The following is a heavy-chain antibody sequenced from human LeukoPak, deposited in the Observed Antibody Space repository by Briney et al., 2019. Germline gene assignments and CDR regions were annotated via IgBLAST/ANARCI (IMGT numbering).Heavy chain of an antibody. CDR2: IYYSGST. CDR1: GGSISSYY. Sequence: SETLSLTCTVSGGSISSYYWSWIRQPPGKGLEWIGYIYYSGSTNYNPSLKSRVTISVDTSKNQFSLKLSSVTAADTAVYYCARGDGITIFGVVIPDDFDIWGQGTMVTVSS. J-gene: IGHJ3*02. CDR3: ARGDGITIFGVVIPDDFDI. D-gene: IGHD3-3*01. V-gene: IGHV4-59*01.